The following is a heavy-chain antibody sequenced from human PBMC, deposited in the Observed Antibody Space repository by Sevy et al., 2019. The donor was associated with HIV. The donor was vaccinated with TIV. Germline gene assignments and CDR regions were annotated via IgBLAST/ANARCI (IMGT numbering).Heavy chain of an antibody. Sequence: GESLKISCGASGFSISTHAMNWVRQAPGKGLAWISGISATDGSTHYADSVKGRFTISRDNSKNTVHLQMNSLRAEDTALYYCAAGDTAFLADLDFWGQGTLVTVSS. V-gene: IGHV3-23*01. D-gene: IGHD5-18*01. CDR1: GFSISTHA. CDR2: ISATDGST. J-gene: IGHJ4*02. CDR3: AAGDTAFLADLDF.